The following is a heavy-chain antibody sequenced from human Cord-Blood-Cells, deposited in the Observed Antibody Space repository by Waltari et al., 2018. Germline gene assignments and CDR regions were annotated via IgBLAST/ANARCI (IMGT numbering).Heavy chain of an antibody. CDR2: IIPILGIA. Sequence: QVQLVQSGAEVKKPGSSVKVSCKASGGTFSSYAISWVRQAPGQGLEWMGGIIPILGIANYAQKFQGRVTITADKSTSTAYMELSSLRSEDTAVYYWARDSSSWHAYYYYMDVWGKGTTVTVSS. CDR1: GGTFSSYA. D-gene: IGHD6-13*01. CDR3: ARDSSSWHAYYYYMDV. J-gene: IGHJ6*03. V-gene: IGHV1-69*10.